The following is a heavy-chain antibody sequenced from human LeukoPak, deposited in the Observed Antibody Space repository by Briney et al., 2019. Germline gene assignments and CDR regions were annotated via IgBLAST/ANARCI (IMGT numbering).Heavy chain of an antibody. Sequence: PGGSLRLSCAASGFTVSSTHMVWVRQAPGKGLEWVSVIYTGGNSYYAGSVQGRFIISRDISKNTLYLQMNSRRAEDSALYYCARGGRGSAAVVAPRSFDIWGQGTMVTVSS. J-gene: IGHJ3*02. CDR2: IYTGGNS. V-gene: IGHV3-53*01. CDR1: GFTVSSTH. CDR3: ARGGRGSAAVVAPRSFDI. D-gene: IGHD3-22*01.